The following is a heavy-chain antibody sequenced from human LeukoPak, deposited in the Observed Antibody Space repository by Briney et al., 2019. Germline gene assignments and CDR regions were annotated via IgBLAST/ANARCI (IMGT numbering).Heavy chain of an antibody. J-gene: IGHJ4*02. CDR1: GFTFSRYW. V-gene: IGHV3-74*01. Sequence: GGSLSLSCAASGFTFSRYWMHWVRQAPGKGLVWVSRINSDESSTSYADSVKGRFTISRDNAKNTLYLQMNSLRAEDTAVYYCTKSWVRGGHFDYWGQGTLVTVSS. D-gene: IGHD3-10*01. CDR3: TKSWVRGGHFDY. CDR2: INSDESST.